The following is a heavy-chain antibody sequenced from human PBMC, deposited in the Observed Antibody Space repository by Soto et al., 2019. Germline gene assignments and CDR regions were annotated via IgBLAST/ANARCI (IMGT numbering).Heavy chain of an antibody. CDR2: ITSNGRTT. Sequence: EVQLLESGGGLVQPGGSLRLSCATSGFPFDNFAMSWVRQAPRKGLEWVAAITSNGRTTFYTDSVKGRFTISRDDSKNTLYLQMNSLRAEDTAFYYCAKTAHCGPTSCYRVWFDPWGPGTLVTVSS. CDR1: GFPFDNFA. V-gene: IGHV3-23*01. CDR3: AKTAHCGPTSCYRVWFDP. D-gene: IGHD2-2*01. J-gene: IGHJ5*02.